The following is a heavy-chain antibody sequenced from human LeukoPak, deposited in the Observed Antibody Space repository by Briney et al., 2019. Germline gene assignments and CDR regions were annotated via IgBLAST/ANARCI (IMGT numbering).Heavy chain of an antibody. Sequence: ASEKVSCKASGYTFTSYYMHWVRQAPGQGLEWMGIINPSGGSTSYAQKFQGRVTMTTDKSTSTVYMELSSLRSEDTAVYYCARQGRSGYYSAFQWFDPWGQGTLVTVSS. CDR3: ARQGRSGYYSAFQWFDP. CDR1: GYTFTSYY. CDR2: INPSGGST. V-gene: IGHV1-46*01. D-gene: IGHD3-22*01. J-gene: IGHJ5*02.